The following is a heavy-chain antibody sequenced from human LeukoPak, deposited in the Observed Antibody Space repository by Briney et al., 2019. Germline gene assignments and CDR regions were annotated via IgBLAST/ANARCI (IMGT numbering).Heavy chain of an antibody. CDR3: ARGRYYDSSGYYHFDF. D-gene: IGHD3-22*01. Sequence: GGSLRLSCAASGFTFSTYAMNWVRQAPGKGLEYVSAISSNGGSTYYANSVKGRFTISRDNSKNTLYLQMGSLRAEDMAVYYCARGRYYDSSGYYHFDFWGQGALVTVPS. CDR2: ISSNGGST. V-gene: IGHV3-64*01. J-gene: IGHJ4*02. CDR1: GFTFSTYA.